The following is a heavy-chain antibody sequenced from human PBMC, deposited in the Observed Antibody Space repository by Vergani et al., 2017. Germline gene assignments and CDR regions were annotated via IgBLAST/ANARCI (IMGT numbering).Heavy chain of an antibody. CDR1: GYTFTSYY. CDR3: ARPHLGGGAGYYYYGMDV. CDR2: INPSGGST. Sequence: QVQLVQSGAEVKKPGASVKVSCKASGYTFTSYYMHWVRQAPGQGLEWMGIINPSGGSTSYAQKFQGRVTITADESTSTAYMELSSLRSEDTAVYYCARPHLGGGAGYYYYGMDVWGQGTTVTVSS. V-gene: IGHV1-46*01. J-gene: IGHJ6*02. D-gene: IGHD3-16*01.